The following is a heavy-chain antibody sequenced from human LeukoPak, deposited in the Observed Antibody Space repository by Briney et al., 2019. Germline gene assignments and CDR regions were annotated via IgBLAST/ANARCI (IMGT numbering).Heavy chain of an antibody. CDR2: IYHSGNT. J-gene: IGHJ4*02. Sequence: SETLSLTCVVSGFSISSGYYWGWIRQPPGKGMEWIANIYHSGNTYYNPSLKSRTTISVDTSKNQVSLKLSSVTAADTALYYCARRGDGYNYFDYWGQGTLVTVSS. CDR1: GFSISSGYY. D-gene: IGHD5-24*01. V-gene: IGHV4-38-2*01. CDR3: ARRGDGYNYFDY.